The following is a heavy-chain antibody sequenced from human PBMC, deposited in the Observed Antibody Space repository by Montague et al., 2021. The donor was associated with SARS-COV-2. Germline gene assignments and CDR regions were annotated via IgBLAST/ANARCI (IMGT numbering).Heavy chain of an antibody. Sequence: SETLSLTCTVSGGSISSSSYDWGWIRQPAGKGLEWIGRIYYSGXTXYXXXXKXRVTISVDTSKNQFSLKLRSVTAADTAVYYCARAFTDWLRYYGMDVWGHGTTVTVSS. CDR3: ARAFTDWLRYYGMDV. D-gene: IGHD3-9*01. CDR2: IYYSGXT. V-gene: IGHV4-39*01. J-gene: IGHJ6*02. CDR1: GGSISSSSYD.